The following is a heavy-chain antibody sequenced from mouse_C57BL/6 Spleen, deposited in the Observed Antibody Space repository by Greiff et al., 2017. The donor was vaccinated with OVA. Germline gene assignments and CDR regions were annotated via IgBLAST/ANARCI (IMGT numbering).Heavy chain of an antibody. CDR2: INPSNGGT. J-gene: IGHJ3*01. D-gene: IGHD2-4*01. V-gene: IGHV1-53*01. CDR1: GYTFTSYW. CDR3: ASTRDYDYDEFAY. Sequence: VQLQQSGTELVKPGASVKLSCKASGYTFTSYWMHWVKQRPGQGLEWIGNINPSNGGTNYNEKFKSKATLTVDKSSSTAYMQLSSLTSEDSAVYYCASTRDYDYDEFAYWGQGTLVTVSA.